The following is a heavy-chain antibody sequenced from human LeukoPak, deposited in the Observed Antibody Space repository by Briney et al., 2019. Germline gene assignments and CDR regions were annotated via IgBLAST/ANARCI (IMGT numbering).Heavy chain of an antibody. CDR3: DKGSCSSGCSYFAY. V-gene: IGHV3-23*01. D-gene: IGHD3-22*01. CDR1: GFTFSSYA. CDR2: ISGSGGGT. J-gene: IGHJ4*02. Sequence: PGGSLRLSCAAPGFTFSSYAISWVRQAPGKGPEWVSAISGSGGGTYYADSVKGRFTISRYNYKNTLYMQMNSLKAKDVSLCAKDKGSCSSGCSYFAYWGQGTLATVSS.